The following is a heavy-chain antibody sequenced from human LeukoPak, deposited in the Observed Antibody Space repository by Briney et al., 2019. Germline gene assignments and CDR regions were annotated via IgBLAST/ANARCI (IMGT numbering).Heavy chain of an antibody. Sequence: PGGSLRLSCEASGFTLNTYWMHWVRQAPGKGLVWVSRITGDGSDIAYADSVKGRFTVSRDDAKNTLFLQMNSLRVEDTAIYYCARDAYTTTSNSLDPWGQGTLVTVSS. CDR3: ARDAYTTTSNSLDP. J-gene: IGHJ5*02. CDR1: GFTLNTYW. CDR2: ITGDGSDI. V-gene: IGHV3-74*01. D-gene: IGHD4-17*01.